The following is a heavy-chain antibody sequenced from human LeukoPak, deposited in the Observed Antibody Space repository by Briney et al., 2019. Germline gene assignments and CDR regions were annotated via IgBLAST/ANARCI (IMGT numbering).Heavy chain of an antibody. V-gene: IGHV4-59*07. CDR2: IYYSGST. CDR3: ARTSYGMDV. J-gene: IGHJ6*02. Sequence: SDTLSLTCTVSGGSISSYYWSWIRQPPGKGLEWIGYIYYSGSTNYNPSLKSRVTISVDTSKNQFSLKLSSVTAADTAVYYCARTSYGMDVWGQGTTVTVSS. CDR1: GGSISSYY.